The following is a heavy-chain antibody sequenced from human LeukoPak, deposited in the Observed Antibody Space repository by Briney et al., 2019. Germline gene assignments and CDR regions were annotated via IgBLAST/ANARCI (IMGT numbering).Heavy chain of an antibody. CDR3: ARVLRYSGYDFWFDP. D-gene: IGHD5-12*01. J-gene: IGHJ5*02. CDR1: GYTFTIYG. CDR2: ISAYNGNT. V-gene: IGHV1-18*01. Sequence: ASVKVSCKASGYTFTIYGISWVRQAPGQGLEWMGWISAYNGNTNYAQKLQGRVTMTTDTSTSTAYMELSRLRSDDTAVYYCARVLRYSGYDFWFDPWGQGTLVTVSS.